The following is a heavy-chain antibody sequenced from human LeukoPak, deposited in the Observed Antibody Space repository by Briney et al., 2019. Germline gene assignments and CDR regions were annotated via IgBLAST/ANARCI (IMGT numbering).Heavy chain of an antibody. Sequence: PSETLSLTCTVSGGSISSYYWSWIRQPPGKGLKWIGYIYYSGSTNYNPSLKSRVTISVDTSKNQFSLKLSSVTAADTAVYYCARLPMTTVTTSAFDIWGQGTMVTVSS. CDR1: GGSISSYY. CDR3: ARLPMTTVTTSAFDI. D-gene: IGHD4-17*01. J-gene: IGHJ3*02. V-gene: IGHV4-59*08. CDR2: IYYSGST.